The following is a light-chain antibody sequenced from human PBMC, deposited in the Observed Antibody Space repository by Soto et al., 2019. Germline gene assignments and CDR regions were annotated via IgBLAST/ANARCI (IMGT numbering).Light chain of an antibody. CDR2: AIS. CDR1: QKINNY. CDR3: QQSFSMPYT. Sequence: DLQMTQSPSSLSASVGDGVTITCRASQKINNYLNWYQQKPGKAPQVLIYAISRLEGGVPSRFSGSGSGTDFTLTITSLQPEDFATYYCQQSFSMPYTFGQGTKLEI. J-gene: IGKJ2*01. V-gene: IGKV1-39*01.